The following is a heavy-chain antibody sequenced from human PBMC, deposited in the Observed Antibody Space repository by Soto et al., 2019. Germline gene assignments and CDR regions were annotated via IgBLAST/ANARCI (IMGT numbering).Heavy chain of an antibody. V-gene: IGHV1-69*13. D-gene: IGHD3-22*01. CDR3: AREVPKHYYDSSGYPLTPPLDAFDI. CDR2: IIPIFGTA. Sequence: ASVKVSCKASGGTFSSYAISWVRQAPGQGLEWMGGIIPIFGTANYAQKFQGRVTITADESTSTAYMELSSLRSEDTAVYYCAREVPKHYYDSSGYPLTPPLDAFDIWGQGTMVTVSS. CDR1: GGTFSSYA. J-gene: IGHJ3*02.